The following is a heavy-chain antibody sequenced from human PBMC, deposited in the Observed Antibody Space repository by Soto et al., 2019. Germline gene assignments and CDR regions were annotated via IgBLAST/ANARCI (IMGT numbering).Heavy chain of an antibody. CDR3: AKDAGHPVAVASYFFAF. V-gene: IGHV3-30*18. CDR1: GFTFSSYG. CDR2: ISYDGSDK. D-gene: IGHD6-19*01. Sequence: GGSLRLSCAASGFTFSSYGMPWVRQAPGKGLEWVAVISYDGSDKYYPDSVKGRFTISRDNSKNTVYLQKNSLRAEDTAVYYCAKDAGHPVAVASYFFAFWGQGTLVTVSS. J-gene: IGHJ4*02.